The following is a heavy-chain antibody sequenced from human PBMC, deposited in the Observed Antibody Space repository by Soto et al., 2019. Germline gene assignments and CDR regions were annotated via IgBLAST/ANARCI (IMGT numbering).Heavy chain of an antibody. CDR1: EFTFSSSA. CDR3: TKGDSCTNGICYSSFDS. J-gene: IGHJ4*02. D-gene: IGHD2-8*01. CDR2: ISGGGGAT. Sequence: GGSLRLSCAASEFTFSSSAMSWVRQAPGKGLQWVSTISGGGGATYYADSVKGRFTISRDNSKNTLYLQMNRLRVEDTAVYYCTKGDSCTNGICYSSFDSWGQGTLVTVSS. V-gene: IGHV3-23*01.